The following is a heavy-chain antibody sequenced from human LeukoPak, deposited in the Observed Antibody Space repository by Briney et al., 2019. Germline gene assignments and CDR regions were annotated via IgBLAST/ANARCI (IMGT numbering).Heavy chain of an antibody. D-gene: IGHD1-26*01. V-gene: IGHV1-2*06. Sequence: ASVKVSYKASGYTFTSYYMHWVRQAPGQGLEWMGRINPNSGGTNYAQKFQGRVTMTRDTSISTAYMELSRLRSDDTAVYYCARVLRSGSYEYYFDYWGQGTLVTVSS. CDR2: INPNSGGT. CDR1: GYTFTSYY. J-gene: IGHJ4*02. CDR3: ARVLRSGSYEYYFDY.